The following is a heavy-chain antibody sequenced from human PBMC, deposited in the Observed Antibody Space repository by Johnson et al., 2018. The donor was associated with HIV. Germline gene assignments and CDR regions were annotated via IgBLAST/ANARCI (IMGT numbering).Heavy chain of an antibody. CDR1: GFSVSSKY. Sequence: VQLVESGGGLIQLGGSLRLSCAASGFSVSSKYMSWVRQAPGKGLEWVSALYRSGSTYYVDSVKGRFTISRDNSKNTLYLQMNSLRAEDTAVYYCARELGYSSSNDAFDIWGQGTMVTVSS. CDR3: ARELGYSSSNDAFDI. J-gene: IGHJ3*02. CDR2: LYRSGST. V-gene: IGHV3-66*03. D-gene: IGHD6-13*01.